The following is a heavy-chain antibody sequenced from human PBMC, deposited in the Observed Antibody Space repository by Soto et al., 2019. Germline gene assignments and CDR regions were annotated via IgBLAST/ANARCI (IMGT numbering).Heavy chain of an antibody. J-gene: IGHJ4*02. CDR2: VNPILAMS. CDR3: ATSYGSGSSPFDY. Sequence: QVQLVQSGAEVKKPGSSVKVSCKASGDTFSFYTLNWIRQAPGQGFEWVGRVNPILAMSSSAHKFQGRVSLSTEXXTGTAYMALRSLRSDDTAVYYCATSYGSGSSPFDYWGQGTLVTVSS. CDR1: GDTFSFYT. V-gene: IGHV1-69*02. D-gene: IGHD3-10*01.